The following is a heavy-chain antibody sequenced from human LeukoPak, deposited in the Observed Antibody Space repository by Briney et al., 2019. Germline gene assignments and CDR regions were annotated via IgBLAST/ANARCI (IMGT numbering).Heavy chain of an antibody. CDR1: GFTFDDYA. D-gene: IGHD3-22*01. V-gene: IGHV3-9*01. CDR3: AKGSSYYDSSGYSPFDY. CDR2: ISWNSGSI. Sequence: TGRSLRLSWAASGFTFDDYAMHWVRQAPGKGLEWVSGISWNSGSIGYADSVKGRFTISRDNAKNSLYLQMNSLRAEDTALYYCAKGSSYYDSSGYSPFDYWGQGTLVTVSS. J-gene: IGHJ4*02.